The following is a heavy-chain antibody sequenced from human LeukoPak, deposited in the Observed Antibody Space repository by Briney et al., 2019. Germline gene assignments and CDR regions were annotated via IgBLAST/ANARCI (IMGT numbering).Heavy chain of an antibody. J-gene: IGHJ6*03. D-gene: IGHD6-19*01. V-gene: IGHV1-46*01. CDR2: INPSGGST. CDR1: GGTFSSYA. Sequence: ASVKVSCKASGGTFSSYAISWVRQAPGQGLEWMGIINPSGGSTSYAQKFQGRVTMTRDTSTSTVYMELSSLRSEDTAVYYCARAPSRKAVAGTWHYYYYYYMDVWGKGTTVTISS. CDR3: ARAPSRKAVAGTWHYYYYYYMDV.